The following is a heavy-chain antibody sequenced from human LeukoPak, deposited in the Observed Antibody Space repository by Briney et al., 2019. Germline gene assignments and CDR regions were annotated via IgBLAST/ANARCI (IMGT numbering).Heavy chain of an antibody. CDR2: ISYDGSNK. V-gene: IGHV3-30*18. J-gene: IGHJ4*02. Sequence: PGRSLRLSCAASGFTFSSYGMHWVRQAPGKGLEWVAVISYDGSNKYYADSVKGRFTISRDNSKNTLYLQMNSLRAEDTAVYYCAKACLRAGDPIDYWGQGTLVTVSS. CDR3: AKACLRAGDPIDY. D-gene: IGHD2-21*02. CDR1: GFTFSSYG.